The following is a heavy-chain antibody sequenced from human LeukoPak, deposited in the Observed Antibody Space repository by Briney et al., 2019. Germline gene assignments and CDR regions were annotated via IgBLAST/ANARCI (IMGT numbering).Heavy chain of an antibody. D-gene: IGHD6-6*01. V-gene: IGHV3-21*01. CDR3: ARVLISTSIAARGYFDY. Sequence: GGSLRLSCATSGFTFSSYSMNWGGQAPGKGVEWVSSISSSSSYIYYADSVKGRFTISRDNAKNSLYLQMNGLRAEDTAVYYCARVLISTSIAARGYFDYWGQGTLVTVSS. CDR2: ISSSSSYI. CDR1: GFTFSSYS. J-gene: IGHJ4*02.